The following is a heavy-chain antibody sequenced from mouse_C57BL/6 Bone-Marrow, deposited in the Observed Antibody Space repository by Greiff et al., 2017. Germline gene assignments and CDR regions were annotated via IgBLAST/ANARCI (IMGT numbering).Heavy chain of an antibody. CDR3: ARGELRDY. Sequence: QVQLKESGAELVRPGTSVKMSCKASGYTFTNYWIGWAKQRPGHGLEWIGDIYPGGGYTNYNEKFKGKATLTADKSSSTAYMQFSSLTSEDSAIYYCARGELRDYWGQGTTLTVSS. CDR2: IYPGGGYT. CDR1: GYTFTNYW. J-gene: IGHJ2*01. V-gene: IGHV1-63*01.